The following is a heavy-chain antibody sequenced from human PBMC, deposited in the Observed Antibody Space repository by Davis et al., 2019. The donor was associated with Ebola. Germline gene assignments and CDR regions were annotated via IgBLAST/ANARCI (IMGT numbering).Heavy chain of an antibody. CDR3: ARDFGDFGSYFDY. CDR1: GYIFTTYA. J-gene: IGHJ4*02. V-gene: IGHV1-3*01. CDR2: LNAGTGNT. D-gene: IGHD4-17*01. Sequence: ASVMVSCKASGYIFTTYAMHWVRQAPGQRLEWMGWLNAGTGNTKYSQKFQDRVTFTWDTSASTAYMELSSLTYEDTAVYSCARDFGDFGSYFDYWGQGTRVTVSS.